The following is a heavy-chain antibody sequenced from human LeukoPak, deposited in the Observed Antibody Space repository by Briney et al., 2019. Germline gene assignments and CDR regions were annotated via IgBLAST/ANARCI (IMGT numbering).Heavy chain of an antibody. Sequence: ASVKVSCKASGYTFTSYGISWVRQAPGQGLEWMGWISAYNGNTNYAQKLQGRVTMTTDTSTSTAYMELRSLRSDDTAVYYRARVQVATLRNKYSSSPEYYFDYWGQGTLVTVSS. CDR1: GYTFTSYG. D-gene: IGHD6-13*01. V-gene: IGHV1-18*01. CDR2: ISAYNGNT. J-gene: IGHJ4*02. CDR3: ARVQVATLRNKYSSSPEYYFDY.